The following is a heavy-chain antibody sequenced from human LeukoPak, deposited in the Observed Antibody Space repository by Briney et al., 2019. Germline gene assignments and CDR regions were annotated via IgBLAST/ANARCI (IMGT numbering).Heavy chain of an antibody. CDR3: ARVRGDYYYYGMDV. CDR1: GGSISSYY. CDR2: IYTSGST. V-gene: IGHV4-4*07. D-gene: IGHD4-17*01. Sequence: SETLSLTCTVSGGSISSYYGSWIRQPAGKGLEWIGRIYTSGSTNYNPSLKSRVTISVDTSKNQFSLKLSSVTAADTAVYYCARVRGDYYYYGMDVWGQGTTVTVSS. J-gene: IGHJ6*02.